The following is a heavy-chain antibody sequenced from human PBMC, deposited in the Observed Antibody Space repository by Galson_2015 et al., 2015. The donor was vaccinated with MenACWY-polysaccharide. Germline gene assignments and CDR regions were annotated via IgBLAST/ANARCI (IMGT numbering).Heavy chain of an antibody. Sequence: TLSLTCSVSGDSLTSAGYYWTWIRQHPETGLEWIGYILNNGRPKTNPSLRSRVTVSSDTSRNQFSLQLTSVTAADTATYYCAGIPSTMSSFGWFDPWGQGILVTVSS. CDR1: GDSLTSAGYY. J-gene: IGHJ5*02. V-gene: IGHV4-31*03. D-gene: IGHD3-3*01. CDR2: ILNNGRP. CDR3: AGIPSTMSSFGWFDP.